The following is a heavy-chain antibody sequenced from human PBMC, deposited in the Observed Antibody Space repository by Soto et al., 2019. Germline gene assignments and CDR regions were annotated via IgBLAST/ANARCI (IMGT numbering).Heavy chain of an antibody. J-gene: IGHJ4*02. CDR3: ARDTGDGTFDF. Sequence: GASVKFSCKASGYTFSSYAMHWVRQAPGQRLEWMGWINAGYGNTKSSQKFQDRVTISRDTSASTAYMELASLRSEDTAVYYCARDTGDGTFDFWGQGTLVTAPQ. D-gene: IGHD7-27*01. CDR1: GYTFSSYA. V-gene: IGHV1-3*01. CDR2: INAGYGNT.